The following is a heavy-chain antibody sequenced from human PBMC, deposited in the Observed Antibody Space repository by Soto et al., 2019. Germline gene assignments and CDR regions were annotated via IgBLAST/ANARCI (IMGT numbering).Heavy chain of an antibody. D-gene: IGHD3-9*01. CDR2: ISYDGSDK. V-gene: IGHV3-30*18. Sequence: QVQLVESGGGVVQPGRSLRLSCAASGFTFNNYGIHWVRQAPGKGLEWVAVISYDGSDKYYADSVKGRFTISGDNSKDTLFLQMNSLRSEDTAVYYCAKARFDWSTSDSFDIWGQGTMVTVSS. CDR3: AKARFDWSTSDSFDI. J-gene: IGHJ3*02. CDR1: GFTFNNYG.